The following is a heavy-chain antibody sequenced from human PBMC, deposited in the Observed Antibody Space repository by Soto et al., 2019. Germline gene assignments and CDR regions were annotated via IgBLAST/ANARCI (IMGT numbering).Heavy chain of an antibody. CDR2: MNPNSGNT. Sequence: QVQLVQSGAEVKKPGASVKVSCKASGYTFTSYDINWVRQATGQGLEWMGWMNPNSGNTGSAQRFQGRLTMTRNTSINTAYMELISLTSEDAAVYFCARVHTVTTYFDVWGRGTLVTVSS. J-gene: IGHJ2*01. CDR1: GYTFTSYD. D-gene: IGHD4-17*01. V-gene: IGHV1-8*01. CDR3: ARVHTVTTYFDV.